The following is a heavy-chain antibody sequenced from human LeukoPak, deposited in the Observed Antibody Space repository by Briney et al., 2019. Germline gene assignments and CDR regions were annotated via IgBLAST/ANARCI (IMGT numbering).Heavy chain of an antibody. CDR3: ARVDRNHFYMDV. V-gene: IGHV1-69*05. J-gene: IGHJ6*03. CDR1: GDISNNYV. Sequence: SVKVSCKASGDISNNYVITWVRQAPGQGLEWMGGDIPLFNTPNYAQRFQGRVTITTDQSTHTSHMELRTLRSEDRAVYYCARVDRNHFYMDVWGKGTTVTVSS. CDR2: DIPLFNTP. D-gene: IGHD3-10*01.